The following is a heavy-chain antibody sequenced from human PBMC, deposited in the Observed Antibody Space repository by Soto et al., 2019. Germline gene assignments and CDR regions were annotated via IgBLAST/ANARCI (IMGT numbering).Heavy chain of an antibody. Sequence: TLSLTCSVSGGSINSCYYYWSWNSQHPGKGLEWIGHVSYSGTTYYNPSLKSRLTISVDTSKNQFSLKLSSVTAADTAVYYCARESSGFIRYDYWGQGTLVTVSS. V-gene: IGHV4-31*03. CDR1: GGSINSCYYY. J-gene: IGHJ4*02. CDR2: VSYSGTT. CDR3: ARESSGFIRYDY. D-gene: IGHD3-22*01.